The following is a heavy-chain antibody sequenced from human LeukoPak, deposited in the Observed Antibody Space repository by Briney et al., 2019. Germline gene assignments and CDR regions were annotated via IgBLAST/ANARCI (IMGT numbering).Heavy chain of an antibody. CDR2: INGDGRTA. D-gene: IGHD5-18*01. J-gene: IGHJ4*02. V-gene: IGHV3-74*01. CDR1: GFTFSIYW. CDR3: AKEGNSFGFDH. Sequence: GGSLRLSCAASGFTFSIYWMHWVRQAPGEGLVWVSRINGDGRTATYADSVKGRFTISRDNAKNTLSLQMNSLRAEDTAVYYCAKEGNSFGFDHWGRGTLVTVSS.